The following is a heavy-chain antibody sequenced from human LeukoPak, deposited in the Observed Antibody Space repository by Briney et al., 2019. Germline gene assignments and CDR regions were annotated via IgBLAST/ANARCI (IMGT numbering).Heavy chain of an antibody. J-gene: IGHJ5*02. CDR1: GVTLSSYA. CDR2: ISSSGSGGNT. V-gene: IGHV3-23*01. CDR3: AKTAVVVAASNWFDP. Sequence: GGSLRLSCAASGVTLSSYAMSWARQAPGKGLEWVSGISSSGSGGNTYYADSVKGRFTISRDNSKNTLYLQMNSLRAEDTAVYYCAKTAVVVAASNWFDPWGQGTLVTVSS. D-gene: IGHD2-15*01.